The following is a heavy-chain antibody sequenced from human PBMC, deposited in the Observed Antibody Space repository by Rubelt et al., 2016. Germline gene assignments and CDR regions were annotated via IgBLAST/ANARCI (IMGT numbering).Heavy chain of an antibody. V-gene: IGHV3-7*03. D-gene: IGHD1-26*01. Sequence: EVQLVESGGGLVQPGGSLRLSCAASGFTFGNHWMSWIRQAPGKGLEWVANIKQDGSEKYYVDSVQGRFTISRDNAKNLLYLQMNIMTADDTAVYYCARDSAGVGVDYWGQGTLVSVSS. CDR1: GFTFGNHW. J-gene: IGHJ4*02. CDR2: IKQDGSEK. CDR3: ARDSAGVGVDY.